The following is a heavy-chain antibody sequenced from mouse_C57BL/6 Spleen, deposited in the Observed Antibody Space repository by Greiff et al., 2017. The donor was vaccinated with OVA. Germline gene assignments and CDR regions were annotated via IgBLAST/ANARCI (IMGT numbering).Heavy chain of an antibody. CDR2: INPSNGGT. CDR1: GYTFTSYW. J-gene: IGHJ2*01. D-gene: IGHD1-1*01. Sequence: QVHVKQPGTELVKPGASVKLSCKASGYTFTSYWMHWVKQRPGQGLEWIGNINPSNGGTNYNEKFKSKATLTVDKSSSTAYMQLSSLTSEDSAVYYCASYYYGSSYSFDYWGQGTTLTVSS. CDR3: ASYYYGSSYSFDY. V-gene: IGHV1-53*01.